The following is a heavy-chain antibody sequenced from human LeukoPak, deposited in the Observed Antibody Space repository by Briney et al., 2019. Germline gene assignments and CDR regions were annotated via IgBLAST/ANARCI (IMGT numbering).Heavy chain of an antibody. CDR1: GFTFSSYA. D-gene: IGHD3-3*01. CDR2: ISGSGGST. CDR3: AKGEFLEWLFDY. Sequence: GGSLRLPCAASGFTFSSYAMSWVRQAPGKGLEWVSAISGSGGSTYYADSVKGRFTISRDNSKNTLYLQMNSLRAEDTAVYYCAKGEFLEWLFDYWGQGTLVTVSS. J-gene: IGHJ4*02. V-gene: IGHV3-23*01.